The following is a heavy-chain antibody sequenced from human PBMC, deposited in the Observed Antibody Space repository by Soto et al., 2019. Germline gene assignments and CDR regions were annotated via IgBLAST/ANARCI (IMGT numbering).Heavy chain of an antibody. Sequence: QLQLQESGAGLVKPSQTLSLTCAVSGDSISSGGYSWSWIRQPPGKGLEWIGYIYHSGSTYYNPSLKSRVTISVDRSKNQFSLKLSSVTAADTAVYYCASAGGLGAVAVDDWGQGTLVTVSS. CDR1: GDSISSGGYS. D-gene: IGHD6-19*01. CDR2: IYHSGST. J-gene: IGHJ4*02. V-gene: IGHV4-30-2*01. CDR3: ASAGGLGAVAVDD.